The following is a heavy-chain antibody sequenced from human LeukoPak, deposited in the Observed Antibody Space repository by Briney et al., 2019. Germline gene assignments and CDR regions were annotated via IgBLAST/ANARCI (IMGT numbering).Heavy chain of an antibody. CDR2: ISYDGSNK. CDR1: GFTFSSYG. CDR3: AKDKTGPIDY. J-gene: IGHJ4*02. V-gene: IGHV3-30*18. D-gene: IGHD1-1*01. Sequence: PGGSLRLSCAASGFTFSSYGMHWVRQAPGKGLEWVAVISYDGSNKYYADSVKGRFTISRDNSKNTLYPQMNSLRAEDTAVYYCAKDKTGPIDYWGQGTLVTVSS.